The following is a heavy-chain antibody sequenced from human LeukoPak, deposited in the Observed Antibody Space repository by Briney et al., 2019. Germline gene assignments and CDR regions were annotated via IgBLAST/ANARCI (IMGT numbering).Heavy chain of an antibody. D-gene: IGHD3-22*01. J-gene: IGHJ4*02. V-gene: IGHV4-34*01. CDR3: TRATYSYDSSGYYALQD. Sequence: PSETLSLTCAVYGGSFSGYYWNWIRQSPGKGLEWIGEINHRGSTYYNPSLKSRATISVDTSKNQFSLKLSSVTAADTAVYYCTRATYSYDSSGYYALQDWGQGTLVTVSS. CDR1: GGSFSGYY. CDR2: INHRGST.